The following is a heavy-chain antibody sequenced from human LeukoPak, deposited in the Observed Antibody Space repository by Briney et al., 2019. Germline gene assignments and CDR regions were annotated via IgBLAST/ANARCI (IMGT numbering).Heavy chain of an antibody. CDR1: GYTFTGYY. V-gene: IGHV1-2*02. CDR3: ARDKITVDGGWFDP. J-gene: IGHJ5*02. Sequence: GASVKVSCKASGYTFTGYYMHWVRQAPGQGLEWMGWINPNSGGTNYAQKFQGRVTMTRDTSISTAYMELSRLRSDDTAVYHCARDKITVDGGWFDPWGQGTLVTVSS. D-gene: IGHD3-16*01. CDR2: INPNSGGT.